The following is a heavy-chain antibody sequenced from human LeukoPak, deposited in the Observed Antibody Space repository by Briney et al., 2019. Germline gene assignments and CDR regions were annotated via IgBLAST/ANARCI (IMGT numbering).Heavy chain of an antibody. CDR1: GYTFTSYD. J-gene: IGHJ4*02. D-gene: IGHD3-22*01. CDR2: MNPNSGNT. CDR3: ARSLFDSSGYYHHPTDY. Sequence: ASVKVSCKASGYTFTSYDINWVRQATGQGLEWMGWMNPNSGNTGYAQKFQGRVTLTRNTSISTAYMELSSLRSEDTAVYYCARSLFDSSGYYHHPTDYWGQGTLVTVSS. V-gene: IGHV1-8*01.